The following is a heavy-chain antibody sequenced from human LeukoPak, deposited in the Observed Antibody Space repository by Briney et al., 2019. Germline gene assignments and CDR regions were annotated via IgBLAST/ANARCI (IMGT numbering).Heavy chain of an antibody. J-gene: IGHJ4*02. CDR2: ISSSGSTI. Sequence: QPGGSLRLSCAASGFTFSSYEMNWVRQAPGKGLEWVSYISSSGSTIYYADSVKGRFTISRDNAKNSLYLQMNSLRAEDTAVYYCARAQLLWFGELLWGDYWGQGTLVTVSS. V-gene: IGHV3-48*03. D-gene: IGHD3-10*01. CDR1: GFTFSSYE. CDR3: ARAQLLWFGELLWGDY.